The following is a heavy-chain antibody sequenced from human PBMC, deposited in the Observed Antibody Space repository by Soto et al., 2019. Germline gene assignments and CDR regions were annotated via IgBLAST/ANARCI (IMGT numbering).Heavy chain of an antibody. CDR1: AYTFTSYG. V-gene: IGHV1-18*04. D-gene: IGHD1-26*01. CDR3: ARDLVGSWCHIIAFVF. Sequence: ASVKVSCKASAYTFTSYGISCVRQPPGQGLEWMGWISAYNGNTNYAQKLQGRVTMTTDTSTSTAYMELRSLRSDDTAVYYCARDLVGSWCHIIAFVFWCQGIFVSV. J-gene: IGHJ1*01. CDR2: ISAYNGNT.